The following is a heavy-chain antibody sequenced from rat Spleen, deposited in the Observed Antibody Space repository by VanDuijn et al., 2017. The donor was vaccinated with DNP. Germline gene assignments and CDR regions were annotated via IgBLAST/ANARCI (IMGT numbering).Heavy chain of an antibody. CDR2: ISTRGSRT. D-gene: IGHD1-2*01. CDR3: ARLYDD. CDR1: GFIFSNYY. V-gene: IGHV5-25*01. Sequence: EVQLVESGGGVVQPGRAMKLSCAASGFIFSNYYMAWVRQAPKKGLEWVATISTRGSRTYYPDSVKGRFTISRDDAKSSLYLQMNGLKSEDTATYYCARLYDDWGQGVMVTVSS. J-gene: IGHJ2*01.